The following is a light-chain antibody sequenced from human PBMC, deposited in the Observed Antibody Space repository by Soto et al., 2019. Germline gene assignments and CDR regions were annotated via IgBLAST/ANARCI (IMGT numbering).Light chain of an antibody. J-gene: IGLJ2*01. CDR2: EGS. Sequence: QSALTQPASVSGSPGQSITISCTGTSSDVGSYNLVSWYQQHPGKAPKLMIYEGSKRPSGVSNRFSGSKSGNTASLTISGLQAEXXADYYCCSYAGSSTYVVFGGGTK. V-gene: IGLV2-23*01. CDR3: CSYAGSSTYVV. CDR1: SSDVGSYNL.